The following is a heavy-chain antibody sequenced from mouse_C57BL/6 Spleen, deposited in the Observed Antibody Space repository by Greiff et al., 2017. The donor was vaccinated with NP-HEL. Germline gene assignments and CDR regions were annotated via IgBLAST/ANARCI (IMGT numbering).Heavy chain of an antibody. CDR3: ARGGYYGSRGYFDY. CDR1: GYAFSSYW. D-gene: IGHD1-1*01. V-gene: IGHV1-80*01. CDR2: FYPGDGDT. J-gene: IGHJ2*01. Sequence: VQLQQSGAELVKPGASVKISCKASGYAFSSYWMNWVKQRPGKGLEWIGQFYPGDGDTNYNGKFKGKATLTADKSSSTAYMQLSSRSSEDSAVYCGARGGYYGSRGYFDYWGQGTTLTVSA.